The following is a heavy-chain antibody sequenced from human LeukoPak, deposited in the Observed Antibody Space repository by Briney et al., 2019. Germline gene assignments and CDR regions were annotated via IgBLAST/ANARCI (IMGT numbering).Heavy chain of an antibody. CDR1: GFTFSNYE. V-gene: IGHV3-48*03. Sequence: TGGSLRLSCEASGFTFSNYEMNWVRQAPGKGLEWVSYIHDSGNKIYYRDSVKGRFAISRDNAKHSLYLQMNSLRAEDTAVYYCAKFTKALLSSGWYRGGFHYWGQGTLVTVSS. J-gene: IGHJ4*02. CDR2: IHDSGNKI. CDR3: AKFTKALLSSGWYRGGFHY. D-gene: IGHD6-19*01.